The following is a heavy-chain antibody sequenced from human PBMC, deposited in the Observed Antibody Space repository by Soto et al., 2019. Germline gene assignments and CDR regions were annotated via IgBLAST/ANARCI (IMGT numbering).Heavy chain of an antibody. CDR1: GGSVNDGNYY. Sequence: SETLSLTCSVSGGSVNDGNYYWNWIRQSPAKGLEWIGYIHHSGITNYNPSLKSRVTISVDTSKNEFSLNVTSVTAADTAVYFCARGRYCLTGRCFPNWFDSRGQGALVTVSS. CDR2: IHHSGIT. D-gene: IGHD7-27*01. V-gene: IGHV4-61*01. CDR3: ARGRYCLTGRCFPNWFDS. J-gene: IGHJ5*01.